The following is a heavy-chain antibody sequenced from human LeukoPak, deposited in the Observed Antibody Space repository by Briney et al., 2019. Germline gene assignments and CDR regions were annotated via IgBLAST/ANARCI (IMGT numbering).Heavy chain of an antibody. J-gene: IGHJ4*02. Sequence: ASVKVSCKASRYTFTFYDINWVRQATGQGLEWMGWMNPNSGNTGYAQKFQGRVTISRNTSINTAYMELSRLRSDDTAVYYCAKLNDYGDYGVDYWGQGTLVTVSS. D-gene: IGHD4-17*01. V-gene: IGHV1-8*03. CDR2: MNPNSGNT. CDR3: AKLNDYGDYGVDY. CDR1: RYTFTFYD.